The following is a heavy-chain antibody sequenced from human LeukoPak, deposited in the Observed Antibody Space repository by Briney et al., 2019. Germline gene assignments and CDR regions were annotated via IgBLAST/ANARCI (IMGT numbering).Heavy chain of an antibody. CDR3: ARDLSERYSTDY. J-gene: IGHJ4*02. D-gene: IGHD1-26*01. CDR1: GFTLSKYA. V-gene: IGHV3-30*04. Sequence: PGGSLRLSCAVSGFTLSKYAIHWVRQAPGRGREGVAFISYDGRVKYYADSVKGRFTISRDNSQNTLALQMNSLRGEDTAVYYCARDLSERYSTDYWGQGTLVTVSS. CDR2: ISYDGRVK.